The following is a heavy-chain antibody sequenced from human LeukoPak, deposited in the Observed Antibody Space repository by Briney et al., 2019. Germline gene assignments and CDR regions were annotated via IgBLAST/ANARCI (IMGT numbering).Heavy chain of an antibody. V-gene: IGHV3-33*01. D-gene: IGHD6-19*01. J-gene: IGHJ5*02. CDR3: ARLRSSGWYFGWFDP. CDR1: GFTFSSYG. CDR2: IWYDGSNK. Sequence: GGSLRLSCAASGFTFSSYGMHWVRQAPGKGLEWVAVIWYDGSNKYYADSVKGRFTISRDNSKNTLYLQMNSLRAEDTAVYYCARLRSSGWYFGWFDPWGQGTLVTVSS.